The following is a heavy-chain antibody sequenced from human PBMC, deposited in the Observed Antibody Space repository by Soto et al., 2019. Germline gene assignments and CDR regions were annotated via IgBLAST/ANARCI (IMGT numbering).Heavy chain of an antibody. Sequence: GGSLRLSCAASGFTFSSYGMHWVRQAPGKGLEWVAVIWYDGSNKYYADSVKGRFTISRDNSKNTLYLQMNSLRAEDTAVYYCARETYYDILTGYYPFFDYWGQGTLVTVSS. CDR1: GFTFSSYG. D-gene: IGHD3-9*01. V-gene: IGHV3-33*01. CDR2: IWYDGSNK. J-gene: IGHJ4*02. CDR3: ARETYYDILTGYYPFFDY.